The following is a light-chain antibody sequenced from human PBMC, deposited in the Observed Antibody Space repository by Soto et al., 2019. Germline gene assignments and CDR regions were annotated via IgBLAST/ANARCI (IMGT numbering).Light chain of an antibody. V-gene: IGLV2-14*03. CDR2: DVT. Sequence: QSALTQPASVSGSPGQSITFSCTGTSSDVGIYNSVSWYQQHPGKAPKLIIYDVTNRPSGVSNRFSGSKSGNTASLTISGLQAEDEADYYCSSYTSSSSWVFGGGTKLTV. CDR1: SSDVGIYNS. CDR3: SSYTSSSSWV. J-gene: IGLJ3*02.